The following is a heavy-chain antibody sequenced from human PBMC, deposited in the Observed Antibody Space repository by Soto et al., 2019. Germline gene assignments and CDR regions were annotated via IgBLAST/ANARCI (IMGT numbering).Heavy chain of an antibody. Sequence: SETLSLTCTVSGGSISSYYWSWIRQPPGKGLEWIGYIYYSGSTNYNPSLKSRVTISVDTSKNQFSLKLSSVTAADTAVYYCARHHNCSGGSCYRYYYYYMDVWGKGTTVTSP. CDR2: IYYSGST. CDR3: ARHHNCSGGSCYRYYYYYMDV. J-gene: IGHJ6*03. D-gene: IGHD2-15*01. CDR1: GGSISSYY. V-gene: IGHV4-59*08.